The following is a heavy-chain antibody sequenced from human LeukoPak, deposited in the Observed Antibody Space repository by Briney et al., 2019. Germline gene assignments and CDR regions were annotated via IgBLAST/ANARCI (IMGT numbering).Heavy chain of an antibody. CDR3: ARPGRYTYWYFDL. Sequence: SETLSLTCTVSGGSISSDYWSWIRPPPGKGLEWIGSVYYSGRANYNPTLRSRVTISVDTSKNQFSLKLSSVTTADTAVYYCARPGRYTYWYFDLWGRGTLVTVSS. V-gene: IGHV4-59*01. J-gene: IGHJ2*01. D-gene: IGHD1-26*01. CDR2: VYYSGRA. CDR1: GGSISSDY.